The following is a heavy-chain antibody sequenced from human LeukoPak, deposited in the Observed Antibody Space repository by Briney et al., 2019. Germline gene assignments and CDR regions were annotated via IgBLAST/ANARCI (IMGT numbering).Heavy chain of an antibody. V-gene: IGHV5-51*01. Sequence: GESLQISCKGSGYSFTSYWIGWVRQLPGKGLEWMGIIYPGDSDTRYSPSFQGQVTISADKSISTAYLQWSSLKASDTATYYCARSGESSSWYYHYFDYWGQGTLVTVSS. D-gene: IGHD6-13*01. CDR2: IYPGDSDT. CDR3: ARSGESSSWYYHYFDY. J-gene: IGHJ4*02. CDR1: GYSFTSYW.